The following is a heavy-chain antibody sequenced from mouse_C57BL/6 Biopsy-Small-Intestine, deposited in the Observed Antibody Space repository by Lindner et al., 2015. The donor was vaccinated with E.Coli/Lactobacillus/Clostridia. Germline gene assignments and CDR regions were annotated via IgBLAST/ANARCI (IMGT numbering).Heavy chain of an antibody. CDR1: GYTFTAHW. CDR3: ARGWATVVGYYYAMDY. Sequence: QLQESGTELMKPGASVKVSCKATGYTFTAHWIEWVKQRPGHGLEWIGEILPGTDSTNYNEKFKGKATFTADTSSNTAYMQLSSLTTEDSAIYYCARGWATVVGYYYAMDYWGQGTSVTVSS. J-gene: IGHJ4*01. D-gene: IGHD1-1*01. CDR2: ILPGTDST. V-gene: IGHV1-9*01.